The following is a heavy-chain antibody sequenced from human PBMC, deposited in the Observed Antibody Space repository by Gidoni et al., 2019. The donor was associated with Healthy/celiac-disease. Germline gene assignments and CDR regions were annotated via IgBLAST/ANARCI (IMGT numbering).Heavy chain of an antibody. D-gene: IGHD3-3*01. CDR2: LSGSGGST. J-gene: IGHJ4*02. CDR3: EKGPQDYDFWSGYPQPLDY. Sequence: GFPFSSYAMSWVRQAPGKGLEWFSALSGSGGSTYYSDSVKGRFTISRDNTKNTQYLQMNSLRAEDTAVSYGEKGPQDYDFWSGYPQPLDYWGQGTLVTVSS. V-gene: IGHV3-23*01. CDR1: GFPFSSYA.